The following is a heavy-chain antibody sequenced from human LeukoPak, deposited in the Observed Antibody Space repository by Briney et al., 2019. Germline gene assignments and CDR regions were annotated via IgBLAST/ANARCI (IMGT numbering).Heavy chain of an antibody. CDR3: AKAVVPAVKHYYYGMDV. V-gene: IGHV3-30*18. Sequence: PGGSLRLSCAASGFTFSSYGMHWVRQAPGKGLEWGAVISYDGSNKYYADSVKGRFTISRDNSKNTLYLQMNSLRAEDTAVYYCAKAVVPAVKHYYYGMDVWGQGTTVTVSS. D-gene: IGHD2-2*01. CDR1: GFTFSSYG. CDR2: ISYDGSNK. J-gene: IGHJ6*02.